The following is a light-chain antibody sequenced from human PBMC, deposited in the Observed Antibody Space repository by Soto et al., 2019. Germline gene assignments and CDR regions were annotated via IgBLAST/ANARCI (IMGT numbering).Light chain of an antibody. CDR3: QQYYSFPIT. J-gene: IGKJ5*01. CDR2: AAS. V-gene: IGKV1D-8*01. Sequence: IQVTQSPSSLSASVGDRVTITCRTSQGISSYLAWYQQKPGKAPELLIYAASTLQSGVPSRFSGSGSGTDFTLTISCLQSEDFATYYCQQYYSFPITFGQGTRLEIK. CDR1: QGISSY.